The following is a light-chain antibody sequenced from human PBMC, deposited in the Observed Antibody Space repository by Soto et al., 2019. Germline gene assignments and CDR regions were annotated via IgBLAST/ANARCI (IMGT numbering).Light chain of an antibody. CDR2: VEGSGTF. J-gene: IGLJ3*02. Sequence: QPVLTQSSSVSASLGSSVKLTCTLSSGHSSNIIAWHQQQPGKAPRYLMKVEGSGTFNKGSGVPDRFSGYRSGADRYLTISDLQFEDEADYYCETWDSNTWVFGGGTKVTVL. V-gene: IGLV4-60*02. CDR1: SGHSSNI. CDR3: ETWDSNTWV.